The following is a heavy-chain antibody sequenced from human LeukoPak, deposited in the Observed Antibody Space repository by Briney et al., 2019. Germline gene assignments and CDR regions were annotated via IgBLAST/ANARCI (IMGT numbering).Heavy chain of an antibody. Sequence: PGGSLRLSCAASGFTFSSFWMSWVRQAPGKRLEWVANMKEDGSEIYYVDSVQGRFTISRDNAKSSVYLQMNSLRGEDTAVYYCARENWGRFDYWGQGTLVTVSS. CDR1: GFTFSSFW. CDR3: ARENWGRFDY. D-gene: IGHD7-27*01. V-gene: IGHV3-7*01. CDR2: MKEDGSEI. J-gene: IGHJ4*02.